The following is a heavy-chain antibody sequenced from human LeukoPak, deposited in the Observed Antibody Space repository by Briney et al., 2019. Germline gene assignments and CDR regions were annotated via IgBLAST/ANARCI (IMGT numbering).Heavy chain of an antibody. D-gene: IGHD1-26*01. Sequence: GGSLRLSCAASGFTFSNAWMTWVRQAPGKGLEWVGRIKSKTAGGTTDYAAPVKGRFTISRDDSKNTLYLQMNSLKTEDTAAYYCTTGESMVGTTIHVRWADWGQGTLVTVSS. CDR1: GFTFSNAW. CDR2: IKSKTAGGTT. J-gene: IGHJ4*02. CDR3: TTGESMVGTTIHVRWAD. V-gene: IGHV3-15*01.